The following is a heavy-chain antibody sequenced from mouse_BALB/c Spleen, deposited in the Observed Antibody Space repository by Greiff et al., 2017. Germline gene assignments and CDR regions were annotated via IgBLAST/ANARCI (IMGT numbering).Heavy chain of an antibody. V-gene: IGHV5-6-5*01. CDR1: GFTFSSYA. CDR2: ISSGGST. CDR3: AREGGMITTHPFDY. Sequence: EVKVVESGGGLVKPGGSLKLSCAASGFTFSSYAMSWVRQTPEKRLEWVASISSGGSTYYPDSVKGRFTISRDNARNILYLQMSSLRSEDTAMYYCAREGGMITTHPFDYWGQGTTLTVSS. D-gene: IGHD2-4*01. J-gene: IGHJ2*01.